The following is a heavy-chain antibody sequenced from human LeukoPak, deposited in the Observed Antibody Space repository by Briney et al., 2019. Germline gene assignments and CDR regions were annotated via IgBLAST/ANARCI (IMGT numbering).Heavy chain of an antibody. CDR3: AKEIRPNAC. D-gene: IGHD4-17*01. CDR2: ISIGGDTT. J-gene: IGHJ4*02. V-gene: IGHV3-23*01. Sequence: AGGSLRLSCAASGFTVSSNYMSWVRQAPGRGLEWVSSISIGGDTTYSDSVKGGFTISRDNSKNTLYLQLDSLRAEDTAIYYCAKEIRPNACWGQGTLVTVSS. CDR1: GFTVSSNY.